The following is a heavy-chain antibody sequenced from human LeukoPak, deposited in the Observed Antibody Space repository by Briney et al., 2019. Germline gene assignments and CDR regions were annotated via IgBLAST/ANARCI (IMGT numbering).Heavy chain of an antibody. V-gene: IGHV3-23*01. CDR3: AKDHRDSGNYYYYYGLDV. J-gene: IGHJ6*02. CDR1: GFTFISYA. Sequence: PGGSLRLSCAASGFTFISYAMSWVRQAPGKGLEWVSSLSGNAGRPYYADSVKGRFTISRDNSKNTLYLQMNSLRAKDTAVYYCAKDHRDSGNYYYYYGLDVWGQGTMVTVSS. CDR2: LSGNAGRP. D-gene: IGHD1-26*01.